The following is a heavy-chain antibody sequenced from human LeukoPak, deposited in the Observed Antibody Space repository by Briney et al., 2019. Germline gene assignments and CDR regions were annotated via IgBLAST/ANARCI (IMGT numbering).Heavy chain of an antibody. J-gene: IGHJ4*02. CDR3: AREDEQWLVIFDY. CDR2: INAGNGNT. D-gene: IGHD6-19*01. V-gene: IGHV1-3*01. Sequence: ASVKVSCKASGYTFTSYAMHWVRQAPGQRLEWMGWINAGNGNTKYSQKFQGRVTITRDTSASTAYMELSSLRSEDTAVYYCAREDEQWLVIFDYWGQGTLVTVSS. CDR1: GYTFTSYA.